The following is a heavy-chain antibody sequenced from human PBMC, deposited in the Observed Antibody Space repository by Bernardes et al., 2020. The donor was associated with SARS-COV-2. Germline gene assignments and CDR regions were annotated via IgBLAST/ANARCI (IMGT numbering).Heavy chain of an antibody. CDR2: IIPILGIA. CDR3: ARDKTTVTTYYYYYGMDV. D-gene: IGHD4-17*01. CDR1: GGTFSSYT. V-gene: IGHV1-69*04. Sequence: SVKVSCKASGGTFSSYTISWVRQAPGQGLEWMGRIIPILGIANYAQKFQGRVTITADKSTSTAYMELSSLRSEDTAVYYCARDKTTVTTYYYYYGMDVWGQGTTVTVSS. J-gene: IGHJ6*02.